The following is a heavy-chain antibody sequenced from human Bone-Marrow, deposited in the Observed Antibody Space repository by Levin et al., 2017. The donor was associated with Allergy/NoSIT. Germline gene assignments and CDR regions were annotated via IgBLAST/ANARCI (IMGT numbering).Heavy chain of an antibody. Sequence: SETLSLNCTVSGGSVSSGIHYWSWIRQPPGKGLEWIGYVYYSGSTNYNPSLKSRVTISVDTSKNQFSLKLSSVTAADTAIYYCARDHAMTLDYWGQGTLVTVSS. V-gene: IGHV4-61*01. J-gene: IGHJ4*02. CDR2: VYYSGST. CDR3: ARDHAMTLDY. CDR1: GGSVSSGIHY. D-gene: IGHD2-21*02.